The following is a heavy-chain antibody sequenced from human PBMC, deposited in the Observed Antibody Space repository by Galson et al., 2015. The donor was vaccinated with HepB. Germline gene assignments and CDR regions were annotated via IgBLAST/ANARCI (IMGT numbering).Heavy chain of an antibody. CDR1: GYTLTGYY. CDR2: INPNSGGT. V-gene: IGHV1-2*06. Sequence: SVKVSCKASGYTLTGYYMPWVRQAPGQGLEWMGRINPNSGGTNYAQKFQGRVTMTRDTSISTAYMELRRLRSDDTAVYYCARASKISYMDVWGKGTTVTVSS. CDR3: ARASKISYMDV. D-gene: IGHD4-11*01. J-gene: IGHJ6*03.